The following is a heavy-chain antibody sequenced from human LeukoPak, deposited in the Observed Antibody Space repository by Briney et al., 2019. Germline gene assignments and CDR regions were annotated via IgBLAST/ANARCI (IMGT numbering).Heavy chain of an antibody. Sequence: PSETLSLTCTVSGASIGSYCWSWIRQTPAKGLGWIGYVRHRRSTNYNPSLKSRVTISVHTSKNQFSLKLSPVTAADTAVYYCARRYSSGWSYNWFDPWGQGTLVTVSS. V-gene: IGHV4-59*08. J-gene: IGHJ5*02. CDR2: VRHRRST. CDR3: ARRYSSGWSYNWFDP. D-gene: IGHD6-19*01. CDR1: GASIGSYC.